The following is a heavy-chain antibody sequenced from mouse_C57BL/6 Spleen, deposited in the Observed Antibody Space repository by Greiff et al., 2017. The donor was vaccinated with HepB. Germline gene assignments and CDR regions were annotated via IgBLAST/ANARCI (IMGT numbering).Heavy chain of an antibody. CDR3: ANTGTPFYYAMDY. D-gene: IGHD4-1*01. CDR1: GFTFSDYG. CDR2: ISSGSSTI. J-gene: IGHJ4*01. V-gene: IGHV5-17*01. Sequence: EVNVVESGGGLVKPGGSLKLSCAASGFTFSDYGMHWVRQAPEKGLEWVAYISSGSSTIYYADTVKGRFTISRDNAKNTLFLQMTSLRSEDTAMYYCANTGTPFYYAMDYWGQGTSVTVSS.